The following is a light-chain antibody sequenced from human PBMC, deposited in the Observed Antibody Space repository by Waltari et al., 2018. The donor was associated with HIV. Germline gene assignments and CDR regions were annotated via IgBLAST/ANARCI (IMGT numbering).Light chain of an antibody. Sequence: EIVLTQSPGTLSLSPGERAPLSCRASQSVSSSYLAWYQQKPCQAPSLLIYGASSRATGIPDRFMGSGSRTDFTLTISRREPEEFAVYYCQQYGSSPRVTFGPGTKVDIK. J-gene: IGKJ3*01. CDR1: QSVSSSY. CDR2: GAS. V-gene: IGKV3-20*01. CDR3: QQYGSSPRVT.